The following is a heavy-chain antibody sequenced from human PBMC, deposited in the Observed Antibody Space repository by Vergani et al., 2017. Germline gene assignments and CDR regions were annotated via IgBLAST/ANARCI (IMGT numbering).Heavy chain of an antibody. Sequence: QVQLVESGGGVVQRGGSLRLSCATSGFTLSNYDMQWIRQGPVKGLEFVAFIQFDGSNQYYADSVKGRFTLSRDFSKNTLYLQMNSLRTDDTATYYCAKHFRGWGIDYWGQGTQVIVSS. D-gene: IGHD3-16*01. CDR1: GFTLSNYD. CDR3: AKHFRGWGIDY. J-gene: IGHJ4*02. V-gene: IGHV3-30*02. CDR2: IQFDGSNQ.